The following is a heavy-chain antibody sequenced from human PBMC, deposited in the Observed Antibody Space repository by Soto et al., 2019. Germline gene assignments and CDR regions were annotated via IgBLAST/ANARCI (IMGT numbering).Heavy chain of an antibody. CDR3: ARDRYSSGWSDFDY. Sequence: QVQLVESGGGVVQPGRSLRLSCAASGFTFSNYGMHWVRQAPGKGLEWVAVIWYDGSNKYYADSVKGRFTISRDNSKNTLYLQMNSLRAEDTAVYYCARDRYSSGWSDFDYWGQGTLVTVSS. CDR2: IWYDGSNK. D-gene: IGHD6-19*01. V-gene: IGHV3-33*01. CDR1: GFTFSNYG. J-gene: IGHJ4*02.